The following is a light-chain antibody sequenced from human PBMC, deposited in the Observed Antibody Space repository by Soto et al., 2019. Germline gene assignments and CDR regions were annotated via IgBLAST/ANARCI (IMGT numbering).Light chain of an antibody. CDR3: CSYAGTYSLL. V-gene: IGLV2-11*01. J-gene: IGLJ2*01. CDR2: DVT. CDR1: SSDVGGYNY. Sequence: QSVLTQPRSVSGSPGQSVTISCTGTSSDVGGYNYVSWYQHHPGKAPKLMIYDVTKRPSGVPHRFSGSKSGNTASLTISGLQAEDEADYYCCSYAGTYSLLFGGGTQLTVL.